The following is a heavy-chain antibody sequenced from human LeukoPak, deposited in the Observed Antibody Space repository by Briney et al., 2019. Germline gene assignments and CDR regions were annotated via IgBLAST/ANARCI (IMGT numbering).Heavy chain of an antibody. CDR3: ARAFDYGDYGAFDI. D-gene: IGHD4-17*01. CDR2: ISSSGSTI. J-gene: IGHJ3*02. Sequence: GGFLRLSCAASGFTFSDYYMSWIRQAPGKGLEWVSYISSSGSTIYYADSVKGRFTISRDNAKNSLYLRMNSLRAEDTAVYYCARAFDYGDYGAFDIWGQGTMVTVSS. CDR1: GFTFSDYY. V-gene: IGHV3-11*01.